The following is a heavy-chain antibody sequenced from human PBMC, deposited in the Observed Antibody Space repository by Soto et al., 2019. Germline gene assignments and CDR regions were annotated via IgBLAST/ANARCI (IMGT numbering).Heavy chain of an antibody. V-gene: IGHV3-23*01. D-gene: IGHD4-4*01. CDR1: GVSFSSYA. Sequence: PGGALRVSCAASGVSFSSYAMSWVRQAPGKGLEWVSAISGSGGSTYYADSVKGRFTISRDNSKNTLYLQMNSLRAEDTAVYYCAKGTNSNYALDYYYYYYMEVWGKGTTVTVSS. CDR3: AKGTNSNYALDYYYYYYMEV. CDR2: ISGSGGST. J-gene: IGHJ6*03.